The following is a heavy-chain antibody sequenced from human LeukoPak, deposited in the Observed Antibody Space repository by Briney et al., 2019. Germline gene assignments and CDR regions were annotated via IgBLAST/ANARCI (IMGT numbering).Heavy chain of an antibody. CDR1: GGTFSSYA. V-gene: IGHV1-69*05. CDR3: AMYSSGWTNFDY. D-gene: IGHD6-19*01. CDR2: IIPIFGTA. J-gene: IGHJ4*02. Sequence: SVKVSCKASGGTFSSYAISWVRQAPGQGLEWMGGIIPIFGTANYAQKFQGRVTITMDESTSTAYVELSSLRSEDTAVYYCAMYSSGWTNFDYWGQGTLVTVSS.